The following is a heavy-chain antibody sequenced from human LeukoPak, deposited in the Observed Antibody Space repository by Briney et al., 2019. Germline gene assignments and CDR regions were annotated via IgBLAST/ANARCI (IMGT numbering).Heavy chain of an antibody. CDR2: TNPNSGNT. V-gene: IGHV1-8*01. J-gene: IGHJ5*02. CDR3: ARRIQRGNWFDP. Sequence: ASVKVSCKASGYTFTSYDINWVRQATGQGLEWMGWTNPNSGNTGYAQKFQGRVTMTRNTSISTAYMELSSLRSEDTAVYYCARRIQRGNWFDPWGQGTLVTVSS. CDR1: GYTFTSYD. D-gene: IGHD5-18*01.